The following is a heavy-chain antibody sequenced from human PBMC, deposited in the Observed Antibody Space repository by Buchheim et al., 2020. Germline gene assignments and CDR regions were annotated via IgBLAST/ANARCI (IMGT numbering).Heavy chain of an antibody. Sequence: VQLVESGGGLVQPGRSLSLSCAASGFTFDDYAMHWVRQAPGKGLEWVSGISWNSGSIRYADSVKGRFIISRDNAKNSLYLQMNSLRVEDTALYYCTKANYDILTGYSKNGMDVWGQGTT. CDR1: GFTFDDYA. J-gene: IGHJ6*02. CDR2: ISWNSGSI. V-gene: IGHV3-9*01. D-gene: IGHD3-9*01. CDR3: TKANYDILTGYSKNGMDV.